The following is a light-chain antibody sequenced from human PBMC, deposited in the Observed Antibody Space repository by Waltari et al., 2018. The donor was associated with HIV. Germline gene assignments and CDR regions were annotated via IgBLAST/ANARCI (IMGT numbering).Light chain of an antibody. V-gene: IGLV1-44*01. CDR1: SSHIGRTA. CDR2: SNN. CDR3: VAWDDSLNGLV. J-gene: IGLJ2*01. Sequence: QSVLTQPPSASGTPGQRVTISCSGSSSHIGRTAVNWYQQLPGTAPKLLIYSNNQRPSGVPDRFSGSKSGTSASLAISGLQSEDEADYYCVAWDDSLNGLVFGGGTKLTVL.